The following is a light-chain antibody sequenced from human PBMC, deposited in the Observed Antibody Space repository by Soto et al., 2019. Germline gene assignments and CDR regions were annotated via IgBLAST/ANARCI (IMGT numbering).Light chain of an antibody. Sequence: EIVLTQSPVTLSLSQGDRATLSCRASQSGSSYLAWYQQKPCQAPRLLIYDASNRATGIPARFSGGWSVTDFTRTIDNLAPEYFAIYYCQQRSNLPPITLGQGTRLEI. CDR1: QSGSSY. CDR2: DAS. J-gene: IGKJ5*01. V-gene: IGKV3-11*01. CDR3: QQRSNLPPIT.